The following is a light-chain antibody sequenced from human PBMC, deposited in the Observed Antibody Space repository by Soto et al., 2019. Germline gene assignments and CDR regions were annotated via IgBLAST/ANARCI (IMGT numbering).Light chain of an antibody. CDR3: QQYASN. V-gene: IGKV3-20*01. Sequence: EIVLTQSPGTLSLSPGERATLSCRASQSVSTSFLAWYQHKPAQAPRLLIYAASSRATGIPDRFSGGGSGTDFTLAISRLEPEDFAVYYCQQYASNFGGGTKVDI. CDR2: AAS. CDR1: QSVSTSF. J-gene: IGKJ4*01.